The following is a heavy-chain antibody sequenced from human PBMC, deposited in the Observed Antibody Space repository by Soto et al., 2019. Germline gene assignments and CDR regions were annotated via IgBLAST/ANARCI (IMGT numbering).Heavy chain of an antibody. Sequence: ASVKVSCKASGYTSTSYAMHWVRQAPGQRLEWMGWINAGNGNTKYSQKFQGRVTITRDTSASTAYMELSSLRSEDTAVYYCARGYCSSTSCYESGYYYYYYMDVWGKGTTVTVSS. J-gene: IGHJ6*03. D-gene: IGHD2-2*01. CDR1: GYTSTSYA. CDR2: INAGNGNT. V-gene: IGHV1-3*01. CDR3: ARGYCSSTSCYESGYYYYYYMDV.